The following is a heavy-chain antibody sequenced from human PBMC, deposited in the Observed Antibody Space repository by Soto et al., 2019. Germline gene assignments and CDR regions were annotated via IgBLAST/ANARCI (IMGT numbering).Heavy chain of an antibody. V-gene: IGHV4-39*07. Sequence: PSETLSLTCTVSGGSISSSSYYWGWIRQPPGKGLEWIGSIYYSGSTNHNPSLKSRVTISVDTSKNQFSLKLSSVTAADTAVYYCARGYRYCSGGSCYWPYYYYMDVWGKGTTVTVSS. CDR3: ARGYRYCSGGSCYWPYYYYMDV. J-gene: IGHJ6*03. CDR1: GGSISSSSYY. CDR2: IYYSGST. D-gene: IGHD2-15*01.